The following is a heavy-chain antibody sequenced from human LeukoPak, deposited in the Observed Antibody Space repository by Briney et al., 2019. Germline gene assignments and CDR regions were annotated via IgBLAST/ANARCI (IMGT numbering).Heavy chain of an antibody. V-gene: IGHV4-34*01. CDR3: ARVIAAAGTVFDY. J-gene: IGHJ4*02. D-gene: IGHD6-13*01. CDR1: GGSFSGYY. CDR2: INHSGST. Sequence: SETLSLTCAVYGGSFSGYYWSWIRQPPGKGLEWIGEINHSGSTNYNPSLKSRVTISVDTSKNQFSLKLSSVTAADTAVYYCARVIAAAGTVFDYWGQGTLVTISS.